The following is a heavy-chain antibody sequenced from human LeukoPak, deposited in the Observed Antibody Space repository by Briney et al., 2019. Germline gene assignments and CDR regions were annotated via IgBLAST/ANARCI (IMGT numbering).Heavy chain of an antibody. Sequence: GGSLRLSCAASGFTFSSYSIHWVRQAPGKGLEWVAVISYDGSNKYYADSVKGRFTISRDNSKNTLYLEMNSLRAEDTALYYCARVAPYYYDSSGYLYYFDYWGQGTLVTVSS. CDR1: GFTFSSYS. CDR3: ARVAPYYYDSSGYLYYFDY. D-gene: IGHD3-22*01. V-gene: IGHV3-30*03. J-gene: IGHJ4*02. CDR2: ISYDGSNK.